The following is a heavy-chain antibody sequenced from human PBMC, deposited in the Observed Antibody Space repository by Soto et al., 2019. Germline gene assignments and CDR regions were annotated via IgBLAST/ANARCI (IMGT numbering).Heavy chain of an antibody. J-gene: IGHJ6*02. Sequence: EVQLVESGGGLVKPGGSLRLSCAASGFTFSNAWMSWVRQAPGKGLEWVGRIKSKTDGGTTDYAAPVKGRFTISRDDSKNTLYLQMNSVKTEDTAVYYCTTDWASGVAYYYYGMDVWGQGTTVTVSS. CDR1: GFTFSNAW. V-gene: IGHV3-15*01. CDR2: IKSKTDGGTT. CDR3: TTDWASGVAYYYYGMDV. D-gene: IGHD3-16*01.